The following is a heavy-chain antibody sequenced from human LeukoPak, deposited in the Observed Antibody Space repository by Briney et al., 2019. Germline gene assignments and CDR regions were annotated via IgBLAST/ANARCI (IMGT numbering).Heavy chain of an antibody. CDR1: GFTFSSYA. CDR3: ATGELPWHFDY. J-gene: IGHJ4*02. CDR2: ISGSGGST. V-gene: IGHV3-23*01. Sequence: GGSLRLSCAASGFTFSSYAMSWVRQAPGKGLEWVPAISGSGGSTYYADSVKGRFTISRDNSKNTLYLQMNSLRAEDTAVYYCATGELPWHFDYWGQGTLVTVSS. D-gene: IGHD1-26*01.